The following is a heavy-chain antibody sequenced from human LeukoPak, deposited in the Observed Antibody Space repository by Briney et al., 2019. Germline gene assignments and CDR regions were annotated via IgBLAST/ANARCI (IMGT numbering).Heavy chain of an antibody. D-gene: IGHD1-7*01. Sequence: GGSLRLSCAASGFTFSDYYMDWIRQAPGKGLEWLSYISGSGTIIYYADSVKGRFTISRDNAKNSLDLQMNSLRADDTAVYYCGRDFGLTGTKRSFDIWGQGTMVTVSS. CDR1: GFTFSDYY. CDR2: ISGSGTII. V-gene: IGHV3-11*01. CDR3: GRDFGLTGTKRSFDI. J-gene: IGHJ3*02.